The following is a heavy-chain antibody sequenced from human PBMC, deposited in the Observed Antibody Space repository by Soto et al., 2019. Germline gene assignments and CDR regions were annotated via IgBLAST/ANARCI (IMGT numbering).Heavy chain of an antibody. CDR1: GFSLSTSGVG. CDR3: AYLPCSGGSCYWFSYSGMDV. D-gene: IGHD2-15*01. CDR2: IYWDDDK. Sequence: QITLKESGPTLVKPTQTLTLTCTFSGFSLSTSGVGVAWIRQPPGKALEWLALIYWDDDKRYRPSLETRLTVTKDISKNQVVVSMTNMDSVDTATYYCAYLPCSGGSCYWFSYSGMDVWGQGTTVTVSS. J-gene: IGHJ6*02. V-gene: IGHV2-5*02.